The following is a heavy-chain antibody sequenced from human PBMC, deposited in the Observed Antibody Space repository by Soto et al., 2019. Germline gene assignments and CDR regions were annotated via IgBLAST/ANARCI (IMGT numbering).Heavy chain of an antibody. CDR3: ANLVVVVAGRENWFDP. Sequence: PGGSLRLSCAASGFTFSSYGMHWVRQAPGKGLEWVAVISYDGSNKYYADSVKGRFTISRDNSKNTLYLQMNSLRAEDTAVYYCANLVVVVAGRENWFDPWGQGTLVTVSS. CDR1: GFTFSSYG. V-gene: IGHV3-30*18. CDR2: ISYDGSNK. J-gene: IGHJ5*02. D-gene: IGHD2-15*01.